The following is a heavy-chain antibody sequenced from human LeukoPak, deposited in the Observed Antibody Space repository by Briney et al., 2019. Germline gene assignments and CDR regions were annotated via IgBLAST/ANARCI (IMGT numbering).Heavy chain of an antibody. CDR1: GYTFTDYY. Sequence: GASVKLSCKASGYTFTDYYMHWVRQAPGQGLEWMGWINPNDGDTNYAQTFQGRVTMTRDTSISTAHMEVSKLRSDDTAVYYCARANFLYCSSSTCLFDYWGQGTLVTVSS. CDR2: INPNDGDT. D-gene: IGHD2-2*01. J-gene: IGHJ4*02. CDR3: ARANFLYCSSSTCLFDY. V-gene: IGHV1-2*02.